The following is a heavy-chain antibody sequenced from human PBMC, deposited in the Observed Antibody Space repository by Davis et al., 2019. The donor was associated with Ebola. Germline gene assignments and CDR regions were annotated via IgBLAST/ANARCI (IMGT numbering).Heavy chain of an antibody. CDR2: IYTSGST. CDR3: ARDYCTNGVCYLLPSNWFDP. V-gene: IGHV4-61*02. Sequence: PSETLSLTCTVSGGSISSSSYYWSWIRQPAGKGLEWIGRIYTSGSTNYNPSLKSRVTMSVDTSKNQFSLKLSSVTAADTAVYYCARDYCTNGVCYLLPSNWFDPWGQGTLVTVSS. J-gene: IGHJ5*02. D-gene: IGHD2-8*01. CDR1: GGSISSSSYY.